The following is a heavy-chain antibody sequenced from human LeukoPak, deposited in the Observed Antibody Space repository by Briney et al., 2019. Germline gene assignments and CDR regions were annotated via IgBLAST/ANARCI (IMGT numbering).Heavy chain of an antibody. D-gene: IGHD1-7*01. CDR2: ISAYSGGT. Sequence: ASVKVSCSASGYTFSSYGINWVRQAPGQGLEWMGWISAYSGGTNYAQNFQGRVTMTTDTSTSTAYMEVRGLRSDATAVYYCARDCSVGPTTYFDRWGPGTLVTAS. CDR3: ARDCSVGPTTYFDR. J-gene: IGHJ4*02. V-gene: IGHV1-18*01. CDR1: GYTFSSYG.